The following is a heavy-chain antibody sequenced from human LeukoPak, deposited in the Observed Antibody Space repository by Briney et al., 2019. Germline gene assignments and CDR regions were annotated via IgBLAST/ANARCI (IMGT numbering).Heavy chain of an antibody. V-gene: IGHV1-24*01. J-gene: IGHJ4*02. CDR3: ATASITGTVYFDY. CDR1: GYTLTELS. Sequence: ASVKVSCKVSGYTLTELSMHWVRQAPGRGLEWMGGFDPEDGETIYAQKFQGRVTMTEDTSTDTAYTELSSLRSEDTAVYYCATASITGTVYFDYWGQGTLVTVSS. CDR2: FDPEDGET. D-gene: IGHD1-7*01.